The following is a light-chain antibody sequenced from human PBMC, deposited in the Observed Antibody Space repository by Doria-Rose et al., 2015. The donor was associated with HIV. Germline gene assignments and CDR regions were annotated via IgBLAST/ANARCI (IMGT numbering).Light chain of an antibody. V-gene: IGLV2-8*01. CDR2: QVN. CDR3: SSYADNRWV. J-gene: IGLJ3*02. Sequence: VVTQPPSASGSPGQSVTLSCTGTNSDVGASDSVSWYQQHPGMAPKLLIYQVNKRPSGVPDRFSGSKSGNTASLTVSGLQADDEADYYRSSYADNRWVFGGGTKLTVL. CDR1: NSDVGASDS.